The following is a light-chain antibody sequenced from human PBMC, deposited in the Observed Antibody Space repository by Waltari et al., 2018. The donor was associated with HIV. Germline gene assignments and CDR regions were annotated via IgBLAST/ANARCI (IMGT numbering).Light chain of an antibody. CDR1: SSNIGKSY. V-gene: IGLV1-51*01. Sequence: QSVLTQPPSVSAAPGQKVTISCSGSSSNIGKSYVSWYQQVPETAPKLLIYENDKLPSVIPDRFSGSKSGTSATLGITGLQTGDEADYYCGTWDSSLSAMVFGGGTKLTVL. J-gene: IGLJ2*01. CDR2: END. CDR3: GTWDSSLSAMV.